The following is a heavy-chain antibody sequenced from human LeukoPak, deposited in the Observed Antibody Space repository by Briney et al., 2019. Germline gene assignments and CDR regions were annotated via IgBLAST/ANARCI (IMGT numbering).Heavy chain of an antibody. Sequence: PSETLSLTCTVSGYSISSGYYWGWIRQPPGKGLEWIGSIYHSGSTYYNPSLKSRVTTSLDTSKNQFSLKLSSVTAADTAVYYCARNSFGWGLDYWGQGTLVTVSS. CDR1: GYSISSGYY. CDR2: IYHSGST. J-gene: IGHJ4*02. CDR3: ARNSFGWGLDY. V-gene: IGHV4-38-2*02. D-gene: IGHD5-18*01.